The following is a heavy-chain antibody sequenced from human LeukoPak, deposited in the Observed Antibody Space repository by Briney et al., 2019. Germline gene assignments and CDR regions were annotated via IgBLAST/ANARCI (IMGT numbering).Heavy chain of an antibody. CDR1: GGTFSSYA. Sequence: SVKVSCKASGGTFSSYAISWVRQAPGQGLEWMGGIIPIFGTANYAQKFQGRVTITADESTSTAYMELSSLRSEDTAVYYCAREGGIIGYSYGHFDYWGQGTLVTVSS. D-gene: IGHD5-18*01. J-gene: IGHJ4*02. CDR2: IIPIFGTA. V-gene: IGHV1-69*13. CDR3: AREGGIIGYSYGHFDY.